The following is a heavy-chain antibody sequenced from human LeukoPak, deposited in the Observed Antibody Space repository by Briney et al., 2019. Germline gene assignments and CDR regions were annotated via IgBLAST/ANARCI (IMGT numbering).Heavy chain of an antibody. CDR3: ARVGGIYAQSIYYFDY. J-gene: IGHJ4*02. V-gene: IGHV4-4*07. D-gene: IGHD1-26*01. Sequence: SETLSLTCTVSGDSLHYYYWSWIRQPAGEGLEYIGRISTTTTGGTNYNPSLRGRVTMSIDTSKNQFSLKVNSVTAADTAVYYCARVGGIYAQSIYYFDYWGQGALVTVSS. CDR1: GDSLHYYY. CDR2: ISTTTTGGT.